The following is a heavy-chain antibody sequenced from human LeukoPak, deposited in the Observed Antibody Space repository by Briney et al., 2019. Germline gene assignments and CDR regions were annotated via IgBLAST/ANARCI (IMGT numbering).Heavy chain of an antibody. CDR1: GGSISSSTYY. D-gene: IGHD3-16*01. Sequence: SETLSLTCTVSGGSISSSTYYWGWIRQPPGKGLEWIGAIYYTGTTYYNPSLRSRVTISVDTSKNLFSLKLSSVAAADTALYYCASAPRQGSIGGLDYWGQGTLVTVSS. J-gene: IGHJ4*02. V-gene: IGHV4-39*02. CDR2: IYYTGTT. CDR3: ASAPRQGSIGGLDY.